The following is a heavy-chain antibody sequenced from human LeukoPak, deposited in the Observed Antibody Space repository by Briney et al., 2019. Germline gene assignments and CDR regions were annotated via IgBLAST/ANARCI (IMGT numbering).Heavy chain of an antibody. V-gene: IGHV1-18*01. CDR1: GYTFTSYG. J-gene: IGHJ4*02. D-gene: IGHD3-10*01. Sequence: ASVKVSCKASGYTFTSYGISWVRQAPGQGLEWMGWISAYNGNTNYAQKLQGRVTMTTDTSTSTAYMELRSLRSDDTAVYYCASRLLDYYAPFHFDYWGQGTLVTISS. CDR3: ASRLLDYYAPFHFDY. CDR2: ISAYNGNT.